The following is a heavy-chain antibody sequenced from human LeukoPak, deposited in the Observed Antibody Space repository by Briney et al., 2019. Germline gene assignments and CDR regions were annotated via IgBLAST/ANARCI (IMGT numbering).Heavy chain of an antibody. Sequence: GGSLRLSCAASRFTFSSYAMHWVRQAPGKGLEWVAYISYDGNSKNYADSVKGRFTVSRENSRNTLYLQMNSLRAEDTAVFYCARDGGEMSNNAMDVWGEGTTVTVSS. J-gene: IGHJ6*04. V-gene: IGHV3-30-3*01. D-gene: IGHD5-24*01. CDR1: RFTFSSYA. CDR2: ISYDGNSK. CDR3: ARDGGEMSNNAMDV.